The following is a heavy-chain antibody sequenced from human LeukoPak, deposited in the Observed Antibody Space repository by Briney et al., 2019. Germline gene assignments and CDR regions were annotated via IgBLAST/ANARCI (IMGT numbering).Heavy chain of an antibody. J-gene: IGHJ5*02. CDR1: GGPISSYY. CDR3: GRSLYSSSWYWFDP. D-gene: IGHD6-13*01. CDR2: IYYSGST. V-gene: IGHV4-59*08. Sequence: SETLSLTCTVSGGPISSYYWSWIRQPPGKGLEWIGYIYYSGSTNYSPSLKSRVTISVDTSKNQFSLKLSSVTAADTAVYYCGRSLYSSSWYWFDPWGQGTLVTVSS.